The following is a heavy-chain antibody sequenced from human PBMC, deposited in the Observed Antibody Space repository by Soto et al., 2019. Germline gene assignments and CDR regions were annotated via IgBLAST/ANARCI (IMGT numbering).Heavy chain of an antibody. CDR3: PTAHPRGTDY. D-gene: IGHD5-12*01. CDR2: IKSKTDGVTI. Sequence: GGSLRLSCAASGFTFSNAWMNWVRQAPGKGLEWVGLIKSKTDGVTIDYPAPVKGRFIISRDDSRNTLYLQMNSLKTEDTDVYYCPTAHPRGTDYWGQGTLVTVSS. CDR1: GFTFSNAW. V-gene: IGHV3-15*01. J-gene: IGHJ4*02.